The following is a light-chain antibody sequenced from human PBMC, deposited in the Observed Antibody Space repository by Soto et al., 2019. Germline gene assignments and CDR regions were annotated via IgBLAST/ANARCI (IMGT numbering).Light chain of an antibody. CDR1: SSDVGGYNY. J-gene: IGLJ2*01. Sequence: HSALTQVASVSGFPGQSISISCTGTSSDVGGYNYVSWYQLHPDRAPKLIIYDVSNRPSGVSNRFSGSKSGNTASLTISGLQAEDEADYYCSSYSSSIYVIFGGGTKLTVL. CDR3: SSYSSSIYVI. V-gene: IGLV2-14*03. CDR2: DVS.